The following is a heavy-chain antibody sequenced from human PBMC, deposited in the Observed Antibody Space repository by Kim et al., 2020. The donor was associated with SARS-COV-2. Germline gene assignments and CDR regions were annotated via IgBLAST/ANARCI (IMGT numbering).Heavy chain of an antibody. CDR1: GGTFSSYA. CDR3: ARGEGFIVATSYFDY. CDR2: IIPIFGTA. D-gene: IGHD5-12*01. Sequence: SVKVSCKASGGTFSSYAISWVRQAPGQGLEWMGGIIPIFGTANYAQKFQGRVTITADESTSTAYMELSSLRSEDTAVYYCARGEGFIVATSYFDYWGQGTLVTVSS. J-gene: IGHJ4*02. V-gene: IGHV1-69*13.